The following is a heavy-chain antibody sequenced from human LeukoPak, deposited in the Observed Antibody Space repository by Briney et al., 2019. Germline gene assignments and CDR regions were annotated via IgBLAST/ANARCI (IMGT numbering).Heavy chain of an antibody. V-gene: IGHV4-61*01. CDR1: GVSINTCCYY. CDR3: ARGRSYGFDFDS. CDR2: KYYSGST. D-gene: IGHD5-18*01. J-gene: IGHJ4*02. Sequence: PSETLSLTCDVSGVSINTCCYYWTWILQPPGKGLEWIGYKYYSGSTRYNTSLRSRLTISLDSSKNQFSLRLTSVTAADTAVYYCARGRSYGFDFDSWGPGTLVIVSS.